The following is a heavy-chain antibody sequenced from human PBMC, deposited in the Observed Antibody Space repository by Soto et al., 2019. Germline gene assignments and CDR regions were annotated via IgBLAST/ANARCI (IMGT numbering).Heavy chain of an antibody. J-gene: IGHJ4*02. CDR2: LSGSGSNT. D-gene: IGHD3-10*01. Sequence: PGGSLRLSCAASGFTFSSYWMHWVRQAPGKGLVWVSALSGSGSNTYYIDSVKGRFTISRDKSKTTLFLQMNNLRAEDTAVYYCAKGGITLVRGSFDYWGQGALVTVSS. V-gene: IGHV3-23*01. CDR1: GFTFSSYW. CDR3: AKGGITLVRGSFDY.